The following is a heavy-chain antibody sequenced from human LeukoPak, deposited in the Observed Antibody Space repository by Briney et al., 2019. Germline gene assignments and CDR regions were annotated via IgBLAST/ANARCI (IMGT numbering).Heavy chain of an antibody. D-gene: IGHD2-8*01. Sequence: GGCLRLSCAAAGFTFSSCAMHWFRQAPGKGLEWVAVISYDGSNKYYADSVKGRFTISRDNSKNTLYLQMNSLRAEDTAVYYCARDGLYCTNGVCSSDIWGQGTLVTVSS. CDR1: GFTFSSCA. V-gene: IGHV3-30-3*01. CDR2: ISYDGSNK. CDR3: ARDGLYCTNGVCSSDI. J-gene: IGHJ3*02.